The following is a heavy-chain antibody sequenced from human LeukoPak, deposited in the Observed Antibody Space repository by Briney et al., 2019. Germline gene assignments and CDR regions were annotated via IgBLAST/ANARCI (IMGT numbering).Heavy chain of an antibody. J-gene: IGHJ4*02. D-gene: IGHD2-21*01. V-gene: IGHV1-2*02. Sequence: ASVKVSCKASGYTFTGYYMHWVRQAPGQGLEWMGWINPNSGGTNYAQKFQGRVTLTRDTSISTVYMELTTLTSDDTALYYCAVAPGDYWGQGTLVSVSA. CDR2: INPNSGGT. CDR3: AVAPGDY. CDR1: GYTFTGYY.